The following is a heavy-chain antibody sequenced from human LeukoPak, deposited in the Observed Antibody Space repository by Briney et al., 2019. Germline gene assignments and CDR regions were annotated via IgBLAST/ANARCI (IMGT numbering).Heavy chain of an antibody. CDR2: INRGGST. Sequence: SETLSLTCAVYGGSFSGYYWGWIRQPPGKGLEWIGEINRGGSTNRSPSLKSRVTISIDTSRNYSSLKLSSVTAADTAVYYCARGRGTGSYFYDWGQGTLVTVSS. CDR3: ARGRGTGSYFYD. V-gene: IGHV4-34*01. J-gene: IGHJ4*02. CDR1: GGSFSGYY. D-gene: IGHD3/OR15-3a*01.